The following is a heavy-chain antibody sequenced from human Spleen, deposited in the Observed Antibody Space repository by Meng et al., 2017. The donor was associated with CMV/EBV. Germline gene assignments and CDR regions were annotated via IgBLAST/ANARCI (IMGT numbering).Heavy chain of an antibody. Sequence: SETLSLTCTVSGGSISSYYWSWIRQPPGKGLEWIGYIYYSGSTNYNPSLKSRVTISVDTSKNQFSLKLSSVTAADTAVYYCAREGIAGSSAYWGQGTLGTVSS. CDR1: GGSISSYY. J-gene: IGHJ4*02. D-gene: IGHD6-6*01. V-gene: IGHV4-59*01. CDR3: AREGIAGSSAY. CDR2: IYYSGST.